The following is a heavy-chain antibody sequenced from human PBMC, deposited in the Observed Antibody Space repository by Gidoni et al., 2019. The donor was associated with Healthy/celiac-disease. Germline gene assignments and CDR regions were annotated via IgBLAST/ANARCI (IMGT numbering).Heavy chain of an antibody. D-gene: IGHD6-19*01. CDR2: IYYSGST. CDR1: GGSISSTSYY. J-gene: IGHJ5*02. CDR3: ARQGAVAGTVNWFDP. V-gene: IGHV4-39*01. Sequence: QLQLQESGPGLVKPSETLSLTCTVSGGSISSTSYYWGWIRQPPGKGLEWIGGIYYSGSTYYNPSLKSRVTISVDTSKNQFSLKLSSVTAADTAVYYCARQGAVAGTVNWFDPWGQGTLVTVSS.